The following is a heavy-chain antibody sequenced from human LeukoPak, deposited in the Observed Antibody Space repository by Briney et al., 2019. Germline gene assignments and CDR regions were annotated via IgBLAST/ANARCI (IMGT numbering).Heavy chain of an antibody. CDR3: GGPHGNSYGRWAFDI. CDR1: GGSFSGYY. CDR2: INHSGST. D-gene: IGHD5-18*01. J-gene: IGHJ3*02. V-gene: IGHV4-34*01. Sequence: SETLSLTCAVYGGSFSGYYWSWIRQPPGKGLEWSGEINHSGSTNYNTSLKSRVTISVETSKTQFSLKLSSVTVADTAVYYFGGPHGNSYGRWAFDIWGQGTMVTVSS.